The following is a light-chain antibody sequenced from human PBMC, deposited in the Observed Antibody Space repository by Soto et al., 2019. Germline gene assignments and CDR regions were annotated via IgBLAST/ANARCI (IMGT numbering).Light chain of an antibody. J-gene: IGKJ1*01. V-gene: IGKV3-11*01. CDR1: QSISSH. CDR3: QQRDNWPPIGT. CDR2: DAS. Sequence: EIVLTQSPVTLSLSPGERATLSCRASQSISSHLAWYQQKPGQAPRLLIYDASNRATGIPARFSGSGSGTDCTLTISSLEPEDLAVDYWQQRDNWPPIGTFGQGTKVEIK.